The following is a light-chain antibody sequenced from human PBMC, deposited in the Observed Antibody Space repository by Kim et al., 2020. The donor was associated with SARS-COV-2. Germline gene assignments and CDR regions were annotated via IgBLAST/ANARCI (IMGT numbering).Light chain of an antibody. Sequence: EIVLTQSPGTLSLSPGERATLSCRASQGVTSSYLAWYQQKPGQPPRLLIYGASNRATGIPDRFSGSGSGTDFTLTISRLESEDLAVYYCQQYCTSLRTFGQGTKVEIK. J-gene: IGKJ1*01. V-gene: IGKV3-20*01. CDR3: QQYCTSLRT. CDR1: QGVTSSY. CDR2: GAS.